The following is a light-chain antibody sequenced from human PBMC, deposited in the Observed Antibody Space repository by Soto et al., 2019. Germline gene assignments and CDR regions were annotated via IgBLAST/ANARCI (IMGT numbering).Light chain of an antibody. CDR3: ASYAGNNVI. J-gene: IGLJ2*01. V-gene: IGLV2-8*01. CDR2: EVT. CDR1: SSDVGGYNY. Sequence: QSALTQPPSASGSPGQSVAISCTGTSSDVGGYNYVSWFQQHPGKAPKLMIYEVTKRPSGVPDRFSGSKSGNTASLTVSGLQAEDEADYYCASYAGNNVIFGGVTKLTVL.